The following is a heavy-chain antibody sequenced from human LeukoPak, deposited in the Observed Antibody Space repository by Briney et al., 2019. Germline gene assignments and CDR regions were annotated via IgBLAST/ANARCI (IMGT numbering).Heavy chain of an antibody. D-gene: IGHD3-22*01. J-gene: IGHJ3*02. CDR1: GFTFSSYA. Sequence: GGSLRLSCAASGFTFSSYAMHWVRQAPGKGLEWVAVISYDGSNKYYADSVKGRFTISRDNSKNTLYLQMNSLRAEDTAVYYCARDEKYYYDSSGYYGYAFDIWGQGTMVTVSS. CDR2: ISYDGSNK. CDR3: ARDEKYYYDSSGYYGYAFDI. V-gene: IGHV3-30*04.